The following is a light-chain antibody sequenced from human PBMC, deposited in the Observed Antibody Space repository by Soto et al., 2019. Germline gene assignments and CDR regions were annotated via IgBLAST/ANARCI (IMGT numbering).Light chain of an antibody. V-gene: IGLV2-14*01. J-gene: IGLJ1*01. CDR2: DVS. CDR3: SSYTSSSLYV. Sequence: QSALTQPASVSGSPGQSITISCTGTSSDVGGYNYVSWYQQHPGKAPKLMIYDVSNRPSGVSNRFSGSKSGNTGSLTISGLQAEDEADYDCSSYTSSSLYVFGTGTKVTV. CDR1: SSDVGGYNY.